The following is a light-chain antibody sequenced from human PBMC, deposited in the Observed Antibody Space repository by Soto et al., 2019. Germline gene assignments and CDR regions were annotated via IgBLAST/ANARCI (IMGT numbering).Light chain of an antibody. CDR2: DVS. Sequence: QSALTQPASVSGAPGQSITIYCTGTSSDVGGYNYVSWYQQHPDKAPKLMIYDVSNRPSGVSNRFSGSKSGDTASLTISVLQGEDEADYYCSSYTSSGTIFGGGTKLTVL. CDR3: SSYTSSGTI. CDR1: SSDVGGYNY. J-gene: IGLJ2*01. V-gene: IGLV2-14*01.